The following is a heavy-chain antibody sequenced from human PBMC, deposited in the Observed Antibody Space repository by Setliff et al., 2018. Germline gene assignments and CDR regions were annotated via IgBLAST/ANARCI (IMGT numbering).Heavy chain of an antibody. D-gene: IGHD2-8*01. CDR3: LRLVRYCTKIACQATSGDEV. Sequence: GASVKVSCKTSGYTFTNYGITWVRQAPGQGLEWVGWISAYNGKTYSAQKFQDRVTLTTHTSTNMGYLELRDLRSDDTAVYYCLRLVRYCTKIACQATSGDEVWGLGTLVTVSS. J-gene: IGHJ4*02. CDR2: ISAYNGKT. V-gene: IGHV1-18*01. CDR1: GYTFTNYG.